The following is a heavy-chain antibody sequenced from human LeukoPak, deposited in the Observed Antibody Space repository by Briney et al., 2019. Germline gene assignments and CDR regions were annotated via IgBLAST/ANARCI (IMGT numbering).Heavy chain of an antibody. CDR2: IYNSGST. CDR1: GGSISIYY. V-gene: IGHV4-59*01. CDR3: ARDRELGS. D-gene: IGHD3-16*01. J-gene: IGHJ5*02. Sequence: SENLSLNCIVSGGSISIYYWNWIRQPPGKGLEWIGYIYNSGSTDYNPSLKRRVTISADTSKNQFSLKLTSVTAADTAVYYCARDRELGSWGQGILVTVSS.